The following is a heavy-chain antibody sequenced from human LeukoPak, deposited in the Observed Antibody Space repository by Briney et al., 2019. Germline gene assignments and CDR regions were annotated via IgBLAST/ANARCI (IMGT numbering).Heavy chain of an antibody. D-gene: IGHD6-19*01. V-gene: IGHV3-48*04. J-gene: IGHJ4*02. Sequence: GGSLGLSCAASGFTFNTYSMNWVRQAPGKGLEWISYISSISSAIYYADSVKGRFTISRDNAKNSLYLQMSSLRAEDTAVYYCARDSNIAVAGTGDYWGQGTLVTVSS. CDR1: GFTFNTYS. CDR2: ISSISSAI. CDR3: ARDSNIAVAGTGDY.